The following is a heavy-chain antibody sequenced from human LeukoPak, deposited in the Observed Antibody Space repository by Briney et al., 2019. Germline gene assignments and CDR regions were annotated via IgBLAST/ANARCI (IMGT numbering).Heavy chain of an antibody. CDR2: ISYDGTRQ. V-gene: IGHV3-30*04. Sequence: GGSLRLSCAASGFTFSNYVMHWVRQAPGKGLEWVAMISYDGTRQYYADSVKGRFTISRDNSKNMLFLQMNSLRAEDTAVYYCAKESAYCGSDCRSLSDYWGQGTLVTVSS. D-gene: IGHD2-21*02. CDR3: AKESAYCGSDCRSLSDY. CDR1: GFTFSNYV. J-gene: IGHJ4*02.